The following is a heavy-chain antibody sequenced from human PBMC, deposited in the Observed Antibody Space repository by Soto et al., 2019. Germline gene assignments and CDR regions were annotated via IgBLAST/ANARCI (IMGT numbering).Heavy chain of an antibody. D-gene: IGHD3-3*01. CDR3: ARVRDWFDP. Sequence: SETLSLTCAVYGGSFSGYYWSWIRQPPGKGLEWIGEINHSGSTNYNPSLKSRVTISVDTSKNQFSLRLTSVTAADTAVYYCARVRDWFDPWGQGTLVTVSS. CDR1: GGSFSGYY. J-gene: IGHJ5*02. CDR2: INHSGST. V-gene: IGHV4-34*01.